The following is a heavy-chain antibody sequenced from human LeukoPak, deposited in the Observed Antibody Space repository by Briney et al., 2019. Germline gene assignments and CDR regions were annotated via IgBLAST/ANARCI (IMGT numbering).Heavy chain of an antibody. CDR1: GFTFNAYY. J-gene: IGHJ5*02. D-gene: IGHD2-21*01. Sequence: ASVKVSCKASGFTFNAYYIHWVRQAPGQGLEWMGWINPNTGDTNFAQKFQGRVAMTRDTSLSTAYMDLSRLTSDDTAVYYCARGTHYSPVLKDGRGAQSNWFDPWGQGTLVTVSS. V-gene: IGHV1-2*02. CDR3: ARGTHYSPVLKDGRGAQSNWFDP. CDR2: INPNTGDT.